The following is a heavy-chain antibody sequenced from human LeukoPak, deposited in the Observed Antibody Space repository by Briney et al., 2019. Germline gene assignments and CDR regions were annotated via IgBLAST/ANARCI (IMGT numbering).Heavy chain of an antibody. Sequence: GGSRRLSCAASGFTFSSYGMHWVRQAPGRGLEWVAFIRYDGSNKYYADSVKGRFTISRDNSKNTLYLQMNSLRAEDTAVYYCAKVPGYCSSTSCLDYFDYWGQGTLVTVSS. J-gene: IGHJ4*02. D-gene: IGHD2-2*01. CDR3: AKVPGYCSSTSCLDYFDY. CDR1: GFTFSSYG. CDR2: IRYDGSNK. V-gene: IGHV3-30*02.